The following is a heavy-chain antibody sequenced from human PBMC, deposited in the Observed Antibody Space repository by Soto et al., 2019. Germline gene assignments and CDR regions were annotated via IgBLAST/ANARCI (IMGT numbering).Heavy chain of an antibody. D-gene: IGHD4-17*01. CDR2: ITDNGGST. V-gene: IGHV3-23*01. J-gene: IGHJ4*02. CDR1: GFTFSRDG. CDR3: AKERATTTAFDY. Sequence: EVQLLESGGGLVQAGGSLRLSCAASGFTFSRDGMSWVRQAPVKGLEWVSLITDNGGSTYYADSVKGRFTISRDNTKNTLFLQMNSLRAEDTAVYYCAKERATTTAFDYWGQGALVTVSS.